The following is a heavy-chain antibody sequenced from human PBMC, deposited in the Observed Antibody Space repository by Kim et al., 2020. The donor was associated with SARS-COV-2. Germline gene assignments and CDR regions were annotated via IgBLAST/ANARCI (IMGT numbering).Heavy chain of an antibody. Sequence: GGSLRLSCAASGFTFSSYSMNWVRQAPGKGLEWVSYISSSSSTIYYADSVKGRFTISRDNAKNSLYLQMNSLRDEDTAVYYCARDRHLPYYYDSSGYLDYWGQGTLVTVSS. J-gene: IGHJ4*02. CDR2: ISSSSSTI. CDR3: ARDRHLPYYYDSSGYLDY. V-gene: IGHV3-48*02. D-gene: IGHD3-22*01. CDR1: GFTFSSYS.